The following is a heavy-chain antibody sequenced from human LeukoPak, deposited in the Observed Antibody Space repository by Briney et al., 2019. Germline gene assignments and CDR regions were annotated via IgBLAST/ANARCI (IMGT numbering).Heavy chain of an antibody. V-gene: IGHV3-7*01. J-gene: IGHJ4*02. Sequence: PGGSLRLSCAASGFTFSSYWMSWVRQVPGKGLEWVANIKQYGSEKYYVDSVKGRFTISRDNAKNSLYLQMNSLRAEDTAVYYCASALPADHFDYWGQGTLVTASS. CDR1: GFTFSSYW. CDR2: IKQYGSEK. CDR3: ASALPADHFDY.